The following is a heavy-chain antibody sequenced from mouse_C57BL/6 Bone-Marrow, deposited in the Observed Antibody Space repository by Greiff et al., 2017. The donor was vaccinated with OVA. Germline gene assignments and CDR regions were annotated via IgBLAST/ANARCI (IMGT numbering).Heavy chain of an antibody. J-gene: IGHJ4*01. Sequence: QVQLQQPGAELVKPGASVKLSCKASGYTFTSYWMQWVKQRPGQGLEWIGEIDPSDSYTNYNQKFKGKATLTVDTSSSTAYMQLSSLTSEDSAVYYGERESFYRDYYAMDYWGQGTSVTVSS. V-gene: IGHV1-50*01. CDR2: IDPSDSYT. CDR1: GYTFTSYW. D-gene: IGHD2-14*01. CDR3: ERESFYRDYYAMDY.